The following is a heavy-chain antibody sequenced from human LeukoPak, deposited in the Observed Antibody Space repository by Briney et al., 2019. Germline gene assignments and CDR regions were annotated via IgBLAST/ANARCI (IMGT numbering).Heavy chain of an antibody. CDR1: GFIFSSYG. CDR3: ARVPYCSGGRCSSWIDH. J-gene: IGHJ4*02. CDR2: IWYDGTNE. D-gene: IGHD2-15*01. Sequence: GRSLRLSCAASGFIFSSYGMHWVRQAPGKGLEWVALIWYDGTNEYYTDSVKGRFTISRANSKNTLYLQMNNLRAEDTAVYYCARVPYCSGGRCSSWIDHWGQGTLVTVSS. V-gene: IGHV3-33*01.